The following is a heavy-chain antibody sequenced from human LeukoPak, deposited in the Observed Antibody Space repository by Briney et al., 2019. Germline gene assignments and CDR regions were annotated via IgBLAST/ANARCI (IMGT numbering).Heavy chain of an antibody. J-gene: IGHJ4*02. V-gene: IGHV4-61*01. CDR2: IYYSGST. CDR3: ARDRVRGDSNPYFDY. Sequence: SETLSLTCTVSGGSVNSGTYYWNWIRQPPGKGLEWIGYIYYSGSTNYNPSLKSRVTISVDTSKNQFSLKLSSVTAADTAVYYCARDRVRGDSNPYFDYWGQGTLVTVSS. CDR1: GGSVNSGTYY. D-gene: IGHD4-11*01.